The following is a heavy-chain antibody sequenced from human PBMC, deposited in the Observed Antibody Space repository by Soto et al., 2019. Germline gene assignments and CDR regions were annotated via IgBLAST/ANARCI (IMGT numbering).Heavy chain of an antibody. J-gene: IGHJ4*02. D-gene: IGHD3-22*01. CDR2: ISPYSGKT. CDR3: AREGLLLLPDY. CDR1: GYTFTNND. Sequence: QIQLVQSGTEVRKPGASAKVSCKTSGYTFTNNDVCWVRQTPGQGLEWMGWISPYSGKTNYAGKFKDRVTMTTDTSTSTVYMELTSLTSDDTAVYYCAREGLLLLPDYWGQGTLVTVSS. V-gene: IGHV1-18*01.